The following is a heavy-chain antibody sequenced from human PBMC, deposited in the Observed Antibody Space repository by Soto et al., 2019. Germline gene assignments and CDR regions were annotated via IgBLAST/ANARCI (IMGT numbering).Heavy chain of an antibody. CDR1: GYTFTSYD. Sequence: ASVKVSCKASGYTFTSYDINWVRQATGQGLEWMGWMNPNSGNTGYAQKFQGRVTMTRNTSISTAYMELSSLRSEDTAVYYCALLGYCTNGVCYQPYYYGMGVWGQGTTVTVSS. V-gene: IGHV1-8*01. CDR2: MNPNSGNT. D-gene: IGHD2-8*01. J-gene: IGHJ6*02. CDR3: ALLGYCTNGVCYQPYYYGMGV.